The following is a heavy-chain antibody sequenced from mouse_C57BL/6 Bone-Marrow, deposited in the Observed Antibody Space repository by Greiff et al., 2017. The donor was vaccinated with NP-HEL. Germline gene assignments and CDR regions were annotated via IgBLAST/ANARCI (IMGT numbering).Heavy chain of an antibody. Sequence: QVQLQQSGAELARPGASVKLSCKASGYTFTSYGISWVKQRPGQGLEWIGEIYPRSGNTYYNEKFKGKATLTADKSSSTAYMELRSLTSEDSAVYFCAKGWFSYGGQGTLVTVTA. CDR1: GYTFTSYG. CDR2: IYPRSGNT. CDR3: AKGWFSY. V-gene: IGHV1-81*01. J-gene: IGHJ3*01.